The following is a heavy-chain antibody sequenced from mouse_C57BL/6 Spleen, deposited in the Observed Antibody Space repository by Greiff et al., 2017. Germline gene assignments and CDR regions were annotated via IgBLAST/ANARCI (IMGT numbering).Heavy chain of an antibody. Sequence: QVQLQQPGAELVRPGSSVKLSCKASGYTFTSYWMDWVKQRPGQGLEWIGNIYPSDSETHYNQKFKDKATLTVDKSSSTAYMQVSSLTSEDSAVYYCARQKGNWVFDYWGQGTTLTVSS. J-gene: IGHJ2*01. CDR3: ARQKGNWVFDY. CDR1: GYTFTSYW. CDR2: IYPSDSET. V-gene: IGHV1-61*01. D-gene: IGHD4-1*01.